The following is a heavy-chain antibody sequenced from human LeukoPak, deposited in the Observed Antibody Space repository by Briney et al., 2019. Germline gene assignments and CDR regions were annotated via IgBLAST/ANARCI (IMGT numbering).Heavy chain of an antibody. CDR2: ISDSGDST. J-gene: IGHJ2*01. D-gene: IGHD3-10*01. Sequence: SGGSLRLSCAASGFTFSAYAMSWVRQAPGKGLAWVSGISDSGDSTHFADSVKGRFTISRDISKNMLYLQMNSLRVEDTAVYYCAKERGGQDWDFDLWGRGTLVTVSS. V-gene: IGHV3-23*01. CDR3: AKERGGQDWDFDL. CDR1: GFTFSAYA.